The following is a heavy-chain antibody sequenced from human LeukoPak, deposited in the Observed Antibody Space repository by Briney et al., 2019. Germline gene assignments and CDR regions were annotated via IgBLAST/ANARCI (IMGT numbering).Heavy chain of an antibody. Sequence: EASVNVSCTASGFTFTSSAVQWVRQARGQRLEWIGWIVVGSGNTNYAQKFQERVTITRDMSTSTAYMELSSLRSEDTAVYYCAAEGVAATPYFDYWGQGTLVTVSS. CDR3: AAEGVAATPYFDY. CDR1: GFTFTSSA. J-gene: IGHJ4*02. CDR2: IVVGSGNT. D-gene: IGHD2-15*01. V-gene: IGHV1-58*01.